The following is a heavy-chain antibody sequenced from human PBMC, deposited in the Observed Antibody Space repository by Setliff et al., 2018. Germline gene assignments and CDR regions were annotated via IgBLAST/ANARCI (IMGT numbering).Heavy chain of an antibody. Sequence: SETLSLTCAVYGGSFSGYYWSWIRQPPGKGLEWIGEINHSGSTNYNPSLKSQVTISVDTSKNQFSLKLSSVTAADTAVYYCARVPNFWSGYSDYWGQGTLVTVSS. CDR3: ARVPNFWSGYSDY. V-gene: IGHV4-34*01. CDR2: INHSGST. J-gene: IGHJ4*02. CDR1: GGSFSGYY. D-gene: IGHD3-3*01.